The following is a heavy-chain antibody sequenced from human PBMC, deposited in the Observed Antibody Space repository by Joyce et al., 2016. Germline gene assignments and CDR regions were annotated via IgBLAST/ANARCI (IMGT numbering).Heavy chain of an antibody. Sequence: QVQMVQSGPEVKKPGASVKVSCKASGYTFTTFGITWVRQAPGQGLEWMAWISTYNGNTNYAQKLQDRVTVTMDTFTSTAYMELRSLTSDDTAVYYCARAGSTGSRRVMSDFWGQGSLVIVSS. V-gene: IGHV1-18*01. CDR3: ARAGSTGSRRVMSDF. J-gene: IGHJ4*02. CDR1: GYTFTTFG. D-gene: IGHD2-8*02. CDR2: ISTYNGNT.